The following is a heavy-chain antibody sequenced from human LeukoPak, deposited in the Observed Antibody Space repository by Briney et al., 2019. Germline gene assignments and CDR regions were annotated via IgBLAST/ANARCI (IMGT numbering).Heavy chain of an antibody. V-gene: IGHV4-39*01. J-gene: IGHJ4*02. CDR3: ARVEYSSSSGAFDY. CDR1: GGSISSSSYY. D-gene: IGHD6-6*01. Sequence: SQTLSLTCTVSGGSISSSSYYWGWIRQPPGKGLEWIGSIYYSGSTYYNPSLKSRVTISVDTSKNQFSLKLSSVTAADTAVYYCARVEYSSSSGAFDYWGQGTLVTVSS. CDR2: IYYSGST.